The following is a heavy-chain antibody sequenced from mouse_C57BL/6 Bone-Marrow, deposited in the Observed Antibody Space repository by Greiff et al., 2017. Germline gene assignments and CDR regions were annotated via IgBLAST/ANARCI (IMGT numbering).Heavy chain of an antibody. J-gene: IGHJ3*01. Sequence: EVMLVESGGGLVKPGGSLKLSCAASGFTFSDYGMHWVRQAPEKGLEWVAYISSGSSTIYYADTVKGRFTISRDNAKNTLFLQMTSLRSEDTAMYYCARPYGSSDWFAYWGQGTLVTVSA. CDR2: ISSGSSTI. CDR1: GFTFSDYG. V-gene: IGHV5-17*01. D-gene: IGHD1-1*01. CDR3: ARPYGSSDWFAY.